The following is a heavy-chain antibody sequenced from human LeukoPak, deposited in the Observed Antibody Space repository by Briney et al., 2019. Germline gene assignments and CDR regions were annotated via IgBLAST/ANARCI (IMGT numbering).Heavy chain of an antibody. J-gene: IGHJ4*02. CDR1: GFALNTYS. CDR3: AKARGYYYGSGAFDY. V-gene: IGHV3-23*01. Sequence: GGSLRLSCAASGFALNTYSVHWVRQAPGKGLEWVSAISGSGGSTYYADSVKGRFTISRDNSKNTLYLQMNSLRAEDTAVYYCAKARGYYYGSGAFDYWGQGTLVTVSS. D-gene: IGHD3-10*01. CDR2: ISGSGGST.